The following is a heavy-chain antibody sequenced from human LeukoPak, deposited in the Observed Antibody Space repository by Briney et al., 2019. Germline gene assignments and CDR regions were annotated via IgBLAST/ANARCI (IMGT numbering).Heavy chain of an antibody. CDR2: IYYSGST. J-gene: IGHJ4*02. CDR3: ARDLVDCSSTSCYVPFDY. Sequence: SETLSLTCAASGGSVSSGSYYWSWIRQPPGKGLEWIGYIYYSGSTNYNPSLKSRVTISVDTSKNQFSLKLSSVTAADTAVYYCARDLVDCSSTSCYVPFDYWGQGTLVTVSS. V-gene: IGHV4-61*01. D-gene: IGHD2-2*01. CDR1: GGSVSSGSYY.